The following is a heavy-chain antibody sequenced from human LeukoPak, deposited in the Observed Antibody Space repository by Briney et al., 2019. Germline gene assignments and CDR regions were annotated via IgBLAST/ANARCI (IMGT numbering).Heavy chain of an antibody. Sequence: ASVKVSCKASGYTLTGYYMHWVRQAPGQGLEWMGWINPNSGGTNYAQKFQGRVTMTRDTSISTAYMELSRLRSDDTAVYYCARDSRVFYYYYMDVWGKGTTATVSS. CDR2: INPNSGGT. CDR3: ARDSRVFYYYYMDV. J-gene: IGHJ6*03. V-gene: IGHV1-2*02. CDR1: GYTLTGYY.